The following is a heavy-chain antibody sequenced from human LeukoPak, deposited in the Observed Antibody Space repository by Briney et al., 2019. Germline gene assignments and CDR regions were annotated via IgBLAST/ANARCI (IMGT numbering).Heavy chain of an antibody. CDR3: ARRVAAMGAFDI. J-gene: IGHJ3*02. CDR1: GYSFTSYW. Sequence: GESLKISCKGSGYSFTSYWIGWVRQLPGKGLEWMGMIYPGDSDTRYSPSFQGQVTISADKSISTAYLQWSSLEASDTAMYYCARRVAAMGAFDIWGQGTMVTVSS. V-gene: IGHV5-51*01. CDR2: IYPGDSDT. D-gene: IGHD2-15*01.